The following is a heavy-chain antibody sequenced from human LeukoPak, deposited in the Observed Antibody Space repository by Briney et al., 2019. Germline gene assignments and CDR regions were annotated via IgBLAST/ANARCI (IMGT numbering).Heavy chain of an antibody. CDR1: GYTFTSYG. J-gene: IGHJ4*02. D-gene: IGHD6-13*01. V-gene: IGHV1-18*01. CDR3: ARDFRPYSSSWYRFDDY. CDR2: ISAYNGNT. Sequence: GASVKVSCTASGYTFTSYGISWVRQAPGQGLEWMGWISAYNGNTNYAQKLQGRVTMTTDTSTSTAYMELRSLRSDDTAVYYCARDFRPYSSSWYRFDDYWGQGTLVTVSS.